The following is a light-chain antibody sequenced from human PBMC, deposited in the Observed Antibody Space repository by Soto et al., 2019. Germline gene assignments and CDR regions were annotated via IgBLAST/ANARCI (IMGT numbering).Light chain of an antibody. CDR2: GNT. CDR1: SSNIGAGYD. CDR3: QSYDSSLSGSKV. J-gene: IGLJ7*01. V-gene: IGLV1-40*01. Sequence: QSALTQPPSVSGAPGQRVTISCTGSSSNIGAGYDVHWYQQVPGTAPKLLIHGNTNRPSGVPDRFSGSKSGTSASLAITGLQAEDEADYYCQSYDSSLSGSKVFGGGTQLTVL.